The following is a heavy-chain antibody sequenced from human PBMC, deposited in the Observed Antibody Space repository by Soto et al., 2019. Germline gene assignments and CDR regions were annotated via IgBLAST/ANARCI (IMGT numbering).Heavy chain of an antibody. Sequence: PGGSLRLSCAASGFSFSNAWMNWVRQAPGKGLEWVGRITSKTDGGTIDYAAPVKGRFTISRDDSKNTLYLQMNSLKAEDTAFYYCTTDRLAYASGWQPTWFDPWGQGTLVTVS. J-gene: IGHJ5*02. D-gene: IGHD6-19*01. CDR1: GFSFSNAW. CDR2: ITSKTDGGTI. V-gene: IGHV3-15*07. CDR3: TTDRLAYASGWQPTWFDP.